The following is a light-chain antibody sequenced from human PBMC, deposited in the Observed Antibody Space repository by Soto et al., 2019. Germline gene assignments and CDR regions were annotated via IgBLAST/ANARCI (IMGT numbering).Light chain of an antibody. V-gene: IGKV3-11*01. CDR1: QIVYFH. CDR3: QQRTDWHLS. J-gene: IGKJ4*01. CDR2: DAS. Sequence: EIVLTQSPATLSFSPGERATVSCRASQIVYFHLAWYQQKPSQAPRLLIYDASNRANGIPTRFRGSGSGTDFTLSITSLEPKYLAVYYCQQRTDWHLSFGGGTKVEVK.